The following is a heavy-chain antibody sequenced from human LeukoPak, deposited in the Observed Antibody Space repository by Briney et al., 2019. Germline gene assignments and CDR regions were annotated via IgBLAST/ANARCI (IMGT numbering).Heavy chain of an antibody. V-gene: IGHV3-30*02. CDR2: IRYDGSNK. D-gene: IGHD3-22*01. J-gene: IGHJ4*02. CDR3: ARDVDYDSSGYYLN. Sequence: GGSLRLSWAASGFTFSSYGMHWVRQAPGKGLEWVAFIRYDGSNKYYADSVKGRFTISRDNAKNSLYLQMNSLRAEDTAVYYCARDVDYDSSGYYLNWGQGTLVTVSS. CDR1: GFTFSSYG.